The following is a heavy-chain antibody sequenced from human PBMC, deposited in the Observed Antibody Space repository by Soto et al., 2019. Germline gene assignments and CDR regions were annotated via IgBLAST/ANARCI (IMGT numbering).Heavy chain of an antibody. D-gene: IGHD4-17*01. V-gene: IGHV3-11*01. Sequence: QVRLVGSVGDLVKPGESLRLSCVASGFTFIDYYMNWVRQAPGKGLEWISYISSTGKNIYYSDSVKGRFIVSRDNAKNSLFLQMNSLTADDTAVYYCGRSHGAGSYWGQGTRVTVSS. CDR1: GFTFIDYY. J-gene: IGHJ4*02. CDR2: ISSTGKNI. CDR3: GRSHGAGSY.